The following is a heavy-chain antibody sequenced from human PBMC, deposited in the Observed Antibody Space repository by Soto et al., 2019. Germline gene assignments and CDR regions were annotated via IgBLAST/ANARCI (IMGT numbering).Heavy chain of an antibody. CDR2: IHYSGST. V-gene: IGHV4-61*01. Sequence: SETLSLTCTVSGGSVSSGSYYWYWIRQPPGKGLEWIGDIHYSGSTNYNPSLKSRVTISVDTSKNQFSLKLTSVTAANTAVYYGATNPSSGRWGNWFDPWGQGILVTVSS. CDR1: GGSVSSGSYY. D-gene: IGHD3-22*01. J-gene: IGHJ5*02. CDR3: ATNPSSGRWGNWFDP.